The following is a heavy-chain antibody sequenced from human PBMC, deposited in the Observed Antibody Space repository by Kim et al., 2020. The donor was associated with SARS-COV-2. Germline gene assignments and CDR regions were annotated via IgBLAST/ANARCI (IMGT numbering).Heavy chain of an antibody. CDR2: MWYDGSNK. Sequence: GGSLRLSCAASGFTISSYGMHWVRQAPGKGLEWAAVMWYDGSNKYYADSVKGRFTISRDNSKNTLYLQMNSLRVEDTAVYYCARDQGRFDAFDIWGQGTMVTVSS. CDR1: GFTISSYG. CDR3: ARDQGRFDAFDI. V-gene: IGHV3-33*01. J-gene: IGHJ3*02.